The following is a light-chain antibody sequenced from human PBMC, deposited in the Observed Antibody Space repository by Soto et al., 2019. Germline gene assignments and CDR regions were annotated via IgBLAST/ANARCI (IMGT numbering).Light chain of an antibody. CDR3: QQYGSSPLT. V-gene: IGKV3-20*01. CDR1: QSVSSNY. CDR2: GAS. J-gene: IGKJ4*01. Sequence: EIVLTQSPGTLSLSPGERATLSCRASQSVSSNYLAWYQQKPGKAPRILIYGASSRATGIPDRFSGSGSGTDVTLTISRLEPEDFAVYPGQQYGSSPLTFGGGTKVEIK.